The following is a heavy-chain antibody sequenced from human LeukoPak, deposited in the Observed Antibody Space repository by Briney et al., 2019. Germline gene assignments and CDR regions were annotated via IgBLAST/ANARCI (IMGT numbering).Heavy chain of an antibody. CDR1: GFTFSSYG. J-gene: IGHJ4*02. CDR2: ISYDGSNK. Sequence: PGGSLRLSCAASGFTFSSYGMHWVRQAPGKGLEWVAVISYDGSNKYYADSVKGRFTISRDNSKNTLYLQMNSLRAEDTAVYYCARVPLDSSGYPNFDYWGQGTLVTVSS. D-gene: IGHD3-22*01. V-gene: IGHV3-30*03. CDR3: ARVPLDSSGYPNFDY.